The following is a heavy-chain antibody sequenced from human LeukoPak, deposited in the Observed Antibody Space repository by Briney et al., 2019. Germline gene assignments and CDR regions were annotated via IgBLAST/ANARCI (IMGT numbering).Heavy chain of an antibody. CDR1: GFTFSIYG. V-gene: IGHV3-33*01. CDR3: ARVGYNSGWYEY. D-gene: IGHD6-19*01. Sequence: PGTSLRLSCAASGFTFSIYGMHWVRQAPGKGLDWVANIWEDGTTINYADSVMGRFTISRDNSKNTLYLQMHSLRADDTAVYYCARVGYNSGWYEYWGQGTSVTVSS. J-gene: IGHJ4*02. CDR2: IWEDGTTI.